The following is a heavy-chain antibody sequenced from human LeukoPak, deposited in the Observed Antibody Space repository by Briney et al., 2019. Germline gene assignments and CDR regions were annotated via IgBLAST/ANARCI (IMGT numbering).Heavy chain of an antibody. J-gene: IGHJ4*02. CDR2: FSGNGGAT. V-gene: IGHV3-23*01. D-gene: IGHD3-22*01. CDR3: AKATTAIVVDNFFDY. Sequence: GGSLRLSCAASGFTFTSYAMSWVRQAPGKGLEWVSAFSGNGGATYYADSVKGRFTISRDNSKNTLHLQMNSLRAEDTALYYCAKATTAIVVDNFFDYWGQGTLVSVSS. CDR1: GFTFTSYA.